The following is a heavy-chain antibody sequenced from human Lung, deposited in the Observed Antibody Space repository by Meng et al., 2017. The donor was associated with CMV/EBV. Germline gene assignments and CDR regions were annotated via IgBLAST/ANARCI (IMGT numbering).Heavy chain of an antibody. CDR2: ISWDGGST. CDR1: GFTFDNHA. D-gene: IGHD3-22*01. Sequence: SCAASGFTFDNHAMHWVRQAPGKGLEWVSLISWDGGSTSYADSVKGRFTISRDNSKNSLFLQMNSLRPEDSALYYCAKDHDSSWRIMDVWGQGTXVTCSS. CDR3: AKDHDSSWRIMDV. J-gene: IGHJ6*02. V-gene: IGHV3-43D*03.